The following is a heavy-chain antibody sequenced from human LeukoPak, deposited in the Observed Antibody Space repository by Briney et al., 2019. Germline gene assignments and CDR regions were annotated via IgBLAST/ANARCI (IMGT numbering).Heavy chain of an antibody. V-gene: IGHV7-4-1*02. D-gene: IGHD6-13*01. CDR3: AKEGQYSSSWYLGY. J-gene: IGHJ4*02. CDR2: INTNTGNP. CDR1: GYTFTTYA. Sequence: ASVKVSCKASGYTFTTYAKNWVRQAPGQGLEWMGWINTNTGNPTYAQGFTGRFVFSLDTSVSTAYLQISSLKAEDTAVYYCAKEGQYSSSWYLGYWGQGTLVTVSS.